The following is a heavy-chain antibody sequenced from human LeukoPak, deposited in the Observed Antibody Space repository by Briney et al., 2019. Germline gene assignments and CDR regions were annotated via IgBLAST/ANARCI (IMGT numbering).Heavy chain of an antibody. CDR2: IYYSGST. CDR1: GGSISSYY. J-gene: IGHJ3*02. Sequence: SETLSLTCTVSGGSISSYYWSWIRQPPGKGLEWIGYIYYSGSTNYNPSLKSRVTISVDRSKNQFSLKLSSVTAADTAVFYCARAVMFSGSFDIWGQGTMVAVSS. V-gene: IGHV4-59*12. D-gene: IGHD3-10*02. CDR3: ARAVMFSGSFDI.